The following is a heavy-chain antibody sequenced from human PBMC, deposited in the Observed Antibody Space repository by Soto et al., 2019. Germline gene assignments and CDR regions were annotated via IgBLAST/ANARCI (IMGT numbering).Heavy chain of an antibody. CDR1: GFTFSSYA. CDR2: ISGSGGST. Sequence: GGSLRLSCAASGFTFSSYAMSWVRQAPGKGLEWVSAISGSGGSTYYAGSVKGRFTISRDNSKNTLYLQMNSLRAEDTAVYYCAIAQRGYSNYGDYYYYYMDVWGKGTTVTVSS. D-gene: IGHD4-4*01. V-gene: IGHV3-23*01. CDR3: AIAQRGYSNYGDYYYYYMDV. J-gene: IGHJ6*03.